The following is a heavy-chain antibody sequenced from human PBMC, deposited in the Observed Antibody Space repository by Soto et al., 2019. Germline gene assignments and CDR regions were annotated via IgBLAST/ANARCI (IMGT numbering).Heavy chain of an antibody. J-gene: IGHJ4*02. CDR3: ARGPSSLARFDY. CDR1: GFTFSSYA. D-gene: IGHD2-2*01. V-gene: IGHV3-30-3*01. CDR2: ISYDGSNK. Sequence: GGSLRLSCAASGFTFSSYAMHWVRQAPGKGLEWVAVISYDGSNKYYADSVKGRFTISRDNSKNTLYLQMNSLRAEDTAVFYCARGPSSLARFDYWGQGTLVTVS.